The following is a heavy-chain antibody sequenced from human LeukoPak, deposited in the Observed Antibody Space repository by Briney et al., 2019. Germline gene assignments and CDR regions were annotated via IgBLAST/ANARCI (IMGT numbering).Heavy chain of an antibody. CDR2: IIPIFGTA. J-gene: IGHJ4*02. D-gene: IGHD2-2*01. Sequence: SVKVSCKASGGTFSSYAISWVRQAPGQGLEWMGGIIPIFGTANCAQKFQGRVTITADKSTSTAYMELSSLRSEDTAVYYCFVGSTQYCSSTSCRRGSIDYWGQGTLVTVSS. CDR3: FVGSTQYCSSTSCRRGSIDY. V-gene: IGHV1-69*06. CDR1: GGTFSSYA.